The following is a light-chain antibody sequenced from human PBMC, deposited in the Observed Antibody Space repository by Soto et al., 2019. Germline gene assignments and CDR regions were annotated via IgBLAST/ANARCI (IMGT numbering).Light chain of an antibody. Sequence: DIQMTQSPSSLSASVGDRVTITCRASQSIAGYLSWYQQRPGKAPKFLIYYASSLQRGVPSRFSGSGSVTDFSLTITGLQPDDFETYFCHQRFIFPITFCQATRLEI. CDR2: YAS. CDR3: HQRFIFPIT. V-gene: IGKV1-39*01. CDR1: QSIAGY. J-gene: IGKJ5*01.